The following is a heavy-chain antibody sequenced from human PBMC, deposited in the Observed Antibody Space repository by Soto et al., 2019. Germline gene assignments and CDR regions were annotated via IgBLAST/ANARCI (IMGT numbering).Heavy chain of an antibody. Sequence: SETLSLTCAVSGGSISSGGYSWSWIRQPPGKGLEWIGYIYHSGSTYYNPSLKSRVTISVDRSKNQFSLKLSSVTAADTAVYYCARGRPYHWSQGTLVTVSS. CDR2: IYHSGST. CDR1: GGSISSGGYS. CDR3: ARGRPYH. J-gene: IGHJ4*02. D-gene: IGHD3-16*01. V-gene: IGHV4-30-2*01.